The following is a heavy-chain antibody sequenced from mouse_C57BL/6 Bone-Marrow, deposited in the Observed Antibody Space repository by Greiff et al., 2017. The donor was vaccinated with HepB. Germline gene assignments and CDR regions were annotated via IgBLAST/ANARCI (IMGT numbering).Heavy chain of an antibody. J-gene: IGHJ4*01. V-gene: IGHV2-9*01. CDR3: AVQLTGTRDYAMDY. CDR1: GFSLTSYG. D-gene: IGHD4-1*01. CDR2: IWGGGST. Sequence: VQLQQSGPGLVAPSQSLSITCTVSGFSLTSYGVDWVRQPPGKGLEWLGVIWGGGSTNYNSALMSRLSISKDNSKSQVFLKMNSLQTDDTAMYYCAVQLTGTRDYAMDYWGQGTSVTVSS.